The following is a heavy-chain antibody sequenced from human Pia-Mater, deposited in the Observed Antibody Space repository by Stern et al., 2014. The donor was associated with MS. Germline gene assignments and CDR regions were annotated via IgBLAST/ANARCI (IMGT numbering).Heavy chain of an antibody. CDR2: FGHTSGAT. J-gene: IGHJ4*02. Sequence: VQLVESGAEVRKPGASVKVSCKASGYTFTGHYVHWVRQAPGQGLEWMGRFGHTSGATNFAQKVQGRVTLARDTSISTAYMELSSLTSDDTAVYYCARQYSSYPDYWGQGTLVTVSS. D-gene: IGHD4-11*01. CDR3: ARQYSSYPDY. CDR1: GYTFTGHY. V-gene: IGHV1-2*06.